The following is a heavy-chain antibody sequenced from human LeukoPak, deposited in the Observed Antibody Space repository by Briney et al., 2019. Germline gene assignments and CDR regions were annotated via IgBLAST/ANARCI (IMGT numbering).Heavy chain of an antibody. J-gene: IGHJ4*02. D-gene: IGHD3-16*01. V-gene: IGHV3-23*01. CDR1: GFTFRSYA. CDR2: ISGSGGST. CDR3: AKDMITFGGVTYFDY. Sequence: TGGSLRLSCAASGFTFRSYAMSWVRQAPGKGLEWVSAISGSGGSTYYADSVKGRFTISRDNSKNTLYLQMNSLRAEETAVYYCAKDMITFGGVTYFDYWGQGTLVTVSS.